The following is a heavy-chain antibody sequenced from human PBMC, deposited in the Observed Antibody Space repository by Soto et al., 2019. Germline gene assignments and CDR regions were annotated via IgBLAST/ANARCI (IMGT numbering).Heavy chain of an antibody. CDR3: ARGDGGYSGYDDFDY. Sequence: GGSLRLSCAASGFTFSSYAMHWVRQAPGKGLEWVAVISYDGSNKYYADSVKGRFTISRDNSKNTLYLQMNSLRAEDTAVYYCARGDGGYSGYDDFDYWGQGTLVTVSS. CDR2: ISYDGSNK. V-gene: IGHV3-30-3*01. D-gene: IGHD5-12*01. J-gene: IGHJ4*02. CDR1: GFTFSSYA.